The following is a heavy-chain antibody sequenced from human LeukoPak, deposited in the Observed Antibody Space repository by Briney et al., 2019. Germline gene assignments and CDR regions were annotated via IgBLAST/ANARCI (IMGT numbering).Heavy chain of an antibody. Sequence: GGSLRPPCAASGFTFSSYGMHWVRQAPGKGLEWVAFIRYDGSNKYYADSVKGRFTISRDNSKNTLYLQMNSLRAGDTAVYYCARDSLPYYDFWSGYYVFDYWGQGTLVTVSS. CDR2: IRYDGSNK. V-gene: IGHV3-30*02. CDR1: GFTFSSYG. J-gene: IGHJ4*02. CDR3: ARDSLPYYDFWSGYYVFDY. D-gene: IGHD3-3*01.